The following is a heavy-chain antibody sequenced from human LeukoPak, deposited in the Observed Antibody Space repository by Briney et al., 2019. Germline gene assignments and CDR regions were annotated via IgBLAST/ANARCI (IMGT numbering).Heavy chain of an antibody. D-gene: IGHD6-13*01. J-gene: IGHJ4*02. CDR2: IKQDGSEK. Sequence: PGGSLRLSCAASGFTFSNYGMSWVRQAPGKGLEWVASIKQDGSEKFYVDSVKGRFTISRDNAKNSLYLQMNSLRAEDTAVYYCARDHGSSWYPDYWGQGTLVTVSS. V-gene: IGHV3-7*01. CDR3: ARDHGSSWYPDY. CDR1: GFTFSNYG.